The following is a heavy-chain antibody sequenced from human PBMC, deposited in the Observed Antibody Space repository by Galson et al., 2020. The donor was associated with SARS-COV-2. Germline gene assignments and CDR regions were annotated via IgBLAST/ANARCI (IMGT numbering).Heavy chain of an antibody. CDR1: GGSISSSSYY. CDR2: IYYSGST. D-gene: IGHD3-3*01. CDR3: ARAGEYYDFWSGYYTPGWFDP. Sequence: TLSLTCTVSGGSISSSSYYWGWIRQPPGKGLEWLGRIYYSGSTYYNPSLKSRVTIAVDTSKNQFSLKLSSVTAADTAVYYCARAGEYYDFWSGYYTPGWFDPWGQGTLVTVSS. V-gene: IGHV4-39*07. J-gene: IGHJ5*02.